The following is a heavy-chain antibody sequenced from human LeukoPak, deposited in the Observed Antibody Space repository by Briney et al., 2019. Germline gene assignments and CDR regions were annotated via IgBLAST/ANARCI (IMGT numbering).Heavy chain of an antibody. CDR1: GGSISSGGYY. CDR2: IYYSGST. D-gene: IGHD3-22*01. J-gene: IGHJ4*02. Sequence: SQTLSLTCTVSGGSISSGGYYWSWIRQHPGKGLEWIGYIYYSGSTYYNPSLKSRVTISVDTSKNQFSLKLSSVTAADTAVYYCARRPDYYDSSGYSSFFDYWGQGTLVTVSS. V-gene: IGHV4-31*03. CDR3: ARRPDYYDSSGYSSFFDY.